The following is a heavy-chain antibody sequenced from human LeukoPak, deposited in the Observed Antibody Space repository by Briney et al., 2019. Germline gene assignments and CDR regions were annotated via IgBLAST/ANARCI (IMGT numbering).Heavy chain of an antibody. CDR2: IIPVFHTT. V-gene: IGHV1-69*13. D-gene: IGHD2-2*01. J-gene: IGHJ5*02. Sequence: SVKVSCKTSGYSFSRHAMSWVRQAPGQGLEWMGGIIPVFHTTNYARKFQGRLTITADESTSTAYMELSSLRSEDTAVYYCARERGLSWFDPWGQGTLVTVSS. CDR3: ARERGLSWFDP. CDR1: GYSFSRHA.